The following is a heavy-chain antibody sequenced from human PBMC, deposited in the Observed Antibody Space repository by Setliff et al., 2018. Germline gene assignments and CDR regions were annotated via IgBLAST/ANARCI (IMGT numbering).Heavy chain of an antibody. CDR1: GGTFSSYG. Sequence: ASVKVSCKASGGTFSSYGISWVRQAPGRGLEWMGGTIPIFGSTNYAQKFQDRVTIITDESTSTAYMELRSLRTEDTAVYYCAREGVDTRSSTDYRYYMDVWGKGTTVTVSS. V-gene: IGHV1-69*05. J-gene: IGHJ6*03. CDR2: TIPIFGST. D-gene: IGHD5-18*01. CDR3: AREGVDTRSSTDYRYYMDV.